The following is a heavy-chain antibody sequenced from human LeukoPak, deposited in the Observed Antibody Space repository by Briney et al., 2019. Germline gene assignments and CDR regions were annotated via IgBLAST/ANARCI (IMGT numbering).Heavy chain of an antibody. CDR3: AKVGRYCSSTSCSLPFDY. V-gene: IGHV3-43*02. Sequence: QPGGSLRLSWAASGFTFDYYAMHLVRHAPRKGLEWVSLISGDGGSTYYADSVKGRFTISRDNSKNSLYLQMNSLRTEDTALYYCAKVGRYCSSTSCSLPFDYWGQGTLVTVSS. CDR1: GFTFDYYA. CDR2: ISGDGGST. J-gene: IGHJ4*02. D-gene: IGHD2-2*01.